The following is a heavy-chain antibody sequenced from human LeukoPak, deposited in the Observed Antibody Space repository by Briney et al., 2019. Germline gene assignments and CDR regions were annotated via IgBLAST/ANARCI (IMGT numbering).Heavy chain of an antibody. CDR2: IYHTGST. D-gene: IGHD6-13*01. Sequence: SETLSLTCTISGGSVSDYYWSWIRQSPGKGLEWIGYIYHTGSTSYSPSLKSRVTISADTSQNQFSLKLSSVTAADTAVYYCARALAMGSSWYYWGQGTLVTVSS. CDR1: GGSVSDYY. J-gene: IGHJ4*02. V-gene: IGHV4-59*02. CDR3: ARALAMGSSWYY.